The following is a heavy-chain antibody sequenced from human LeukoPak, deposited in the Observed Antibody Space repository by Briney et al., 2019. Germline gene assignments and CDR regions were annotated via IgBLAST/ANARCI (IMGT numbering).Heavy chain of an antibody. J-gene: IGHJ1*01. CDR3: ARVATSGRYKGYFQH. CDR2: IIPILGIA. CDR1: GGTFSSYA. D-gene: IGHD6-19*01. V-gene: IGHV1-69*04. Sequence: SVKVSCKASGGTFSSYAISWVRQAPGQGLEWMGRIIPILGIANYAQKFQGRVTITADKSTSTAYMELSSLRSEDTAVYYCARVATSGRYKGYFQHWGQGTLVTVSS.